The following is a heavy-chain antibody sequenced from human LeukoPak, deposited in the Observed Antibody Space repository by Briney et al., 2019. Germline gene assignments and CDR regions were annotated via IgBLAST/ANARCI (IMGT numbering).Heavy chain of an antibody. CDR3: ATTVGVVGQPFDI. CDR2: IYPGDSDT. J-gene: IGHJ3*02. CDR1: GYSFTSYW. V-gene: IGHV5-51*01. Sequence: GESLKISCKGSGYSFTSYWIGWVRQMPGKGLEWMGIIYPGDSDTRYSPSFQGQVTISADKSISTAYLQWSSLKASDTAMFYCATTVGVVGQPFDIWGQGTMVTVSS. D-gene: IGHD2-15*01.